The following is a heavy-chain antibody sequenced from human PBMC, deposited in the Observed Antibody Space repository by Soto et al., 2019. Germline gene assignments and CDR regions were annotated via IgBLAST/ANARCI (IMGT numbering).Heavy chain of an antibody. Sequence: SLRLSCAASGFTFSSYGMHWVRQAPGKGLEWVAVIWYDGSNTYYADSVKGRFTISRDNSKNTLYLQMNSLRAEDTAVYHSARGPSGGQEAVDPTRNYGMEVWGQGTTVTVSS. J-gene: IGHJ6*02. V-gene: IGHV3-33*01. CDR3: ARGPSGGQEAVDPTRNYGMEV. CDR1: GFTFSSYG. CDR2: IWYDGSNT. D-gene: IGHD6-19*01.